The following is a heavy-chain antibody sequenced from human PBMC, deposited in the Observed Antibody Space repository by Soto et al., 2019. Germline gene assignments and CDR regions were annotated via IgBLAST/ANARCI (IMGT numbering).Heavy chain of an antibody. J-gene: IGHJ5*02. V-gene: IGHV4-61*01. CDR2: IYFTGST. Sequence: PSETLSLTCTVSGGAVSSGTYYWSWIRQPPGKGLEWLGHIYFTGSTNYNPSLKSRVTMSPDTSRNQFSLKLSSGTAADTAVYYCTRGPPRAQWFDPWGLGTLGAVS. CDR1: GGAVSSGTYY. CDR3: TRGPPRAQWFDP.